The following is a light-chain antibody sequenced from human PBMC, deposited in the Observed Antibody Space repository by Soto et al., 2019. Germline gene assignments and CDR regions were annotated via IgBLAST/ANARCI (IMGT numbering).Light chain of an antibody. V-gene: IGKV3-11*01. Sequence: EIRMTQSQGTLSVSPGERSTLSCRASLSVSRNLAWYQRKPGWAPRLLIHDTSNRATGVPARFSGSGSGTDFTLTISFLEPEDFRVYYCQLRGSWPPSFGEGTRLEIK. CDR1: LSVSRN. CDR3: QLRGSWPPS. CDR2: DTS. J-gene: IGKJ5*01.